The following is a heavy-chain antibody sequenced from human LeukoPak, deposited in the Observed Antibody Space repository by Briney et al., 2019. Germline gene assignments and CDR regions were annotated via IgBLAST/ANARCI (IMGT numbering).Heavy chain of an antibody. CDR2: IHHSGST. CDR3: AKDGLGFDTSGFSR. J-gene: IGHJ4*02. V-gene: IGHV4-4*02. CDR1: DGSISSSNW. Sequence: PSETLSLTCSVSDGSISSSNWWSWVRQPPGKGLEWIGEIHHSGSTNYNPSLKSRVTMSADKSKNQFSLKLSSVTAADTAIYYCAKDGLGFDTSGFSRWGRGTLVTVSS. D-gene: IGHD3-22*01.